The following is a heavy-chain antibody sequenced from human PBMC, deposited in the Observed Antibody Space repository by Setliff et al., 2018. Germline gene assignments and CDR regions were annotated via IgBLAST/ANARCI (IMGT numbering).Heavy chain of an antibody. CDR1: PGSISRHY. V-gene: IGHV4-59*11. D-gene: IGHD5-18*01. J-gene: IGHJ4*02. CDR3: AGRPQNTTMGPCDY. CDR2: RHDNGER. Sequence: SETLSLTCTVSPGSISRHYWSWFRQAPGKGLEWIGYRHDNGERDYNPSLGSRVTISVDTSKNQFSLMLTSVTAADTAIYYCAGRPQNTTMGPCDYWGQGTLVTVSS.